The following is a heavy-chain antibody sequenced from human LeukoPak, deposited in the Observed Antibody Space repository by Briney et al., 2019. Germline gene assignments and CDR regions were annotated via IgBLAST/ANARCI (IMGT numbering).Heavy chain of an antibody. Sequence: ASVKVSSKASGYTFTGYGIGWVRQAPGQGLEWMGWISAYNGNTNYAQKLQGRVTMTTDTATSTAYMELRSLRSDDTAVYYCARMYYYDSSGYYLRGPDYWGQGTLVTVSS. CDR3: ARMYYYDSSGYYLRGPDY. J-gene: IGHJ4*02. CDR1: GYTFTGYG. CDR2: ISAYNGNT. V-gene: IGHV1-18*01. D-gene: IGHD3-22*01.